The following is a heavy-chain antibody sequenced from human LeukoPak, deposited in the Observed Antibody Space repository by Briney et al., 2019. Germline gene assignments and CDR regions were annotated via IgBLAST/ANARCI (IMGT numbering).Heavy chain of an antibody. Sequence: SVKFSCRVSGYTITGLYIHWVGEAPGKGLEWMGGFDPEDGETIYAQKFQGRVTMTEDTSTDTAYMELSSLRSEDTAVYYCATGVVAARDIWGQGTMVTVSS. J-gene: IGHJ3*02. V-gene: IGHV1-24*01. CDR1: GYTITGLY. CDR2: FDPEDGET. CDR3: ATGVVAARDI. D-gene: IGHD2-15*01.